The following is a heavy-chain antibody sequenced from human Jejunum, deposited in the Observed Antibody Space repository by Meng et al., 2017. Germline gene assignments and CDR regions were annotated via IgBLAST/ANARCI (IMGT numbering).Heavy chain of an antibody. V-gene: IGHV4-4*02. D-gene: IGHD2-15*01. CDR1: GGSISSSSW. CDR2: ISLSGSP. CDR3: ARHGAAPYFDD. Sequence: QVQLQESGPGLVNPSGTLSLTCAVYGGSISSSSWWSWVRQPPGKGLEWIGEISLSGSPSYNPSLRTRVTISIDTSRNQLSLSLSSVTAADTAVYYCARHGAAPYFDDWGQGSLVTVSS. J-gene: IGHJ4*02.